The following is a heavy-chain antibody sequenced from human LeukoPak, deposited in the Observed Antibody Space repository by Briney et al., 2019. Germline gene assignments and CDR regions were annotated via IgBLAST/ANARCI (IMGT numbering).Heavy chain of an antibody. CDR1: GFSFSSFS. Sequence: GGSLRLSCAASGFSFSSFSMSWVRQAPGKGLEWVADIKQDGSEKYFLDSVKGRFTISRDHAKKSLYLQMNGLRVEDTAVYYCARDMRPEVPASSGYYYGMDVWGQGTTVTVSS. CDR3: ARDMRPEVPASSGYYYGMDV. V-gene: IGHV3-7*01. J-gene: IGHJ6*01. D-gene: IGHD1-14*01. CDR2: IKQDGSEK.